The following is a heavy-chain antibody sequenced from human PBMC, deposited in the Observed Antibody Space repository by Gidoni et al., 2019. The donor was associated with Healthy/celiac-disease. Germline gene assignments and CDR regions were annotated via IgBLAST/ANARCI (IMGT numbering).Heavy chain of an antibody. V-gene: IGHV3-23*01. CDR2: ISGSGGST. CDR3: AKGAGEWFGELSGDY. Sequence: EVQLLESGGGLVQPGGSLRLSCAASGFTFSSYGMSWVRPAPGKGLEWVSGISGSGGSTYYADSVKGRFTISRDNSKNTLYLQMNSLRAEDTAVYYCAKGAGEWFGELSGDYWGQGTLVTVSS. CDR1: GFTFSSYG. J-gene: IGHJ4*02. D-gene: IGHD3-10*01.